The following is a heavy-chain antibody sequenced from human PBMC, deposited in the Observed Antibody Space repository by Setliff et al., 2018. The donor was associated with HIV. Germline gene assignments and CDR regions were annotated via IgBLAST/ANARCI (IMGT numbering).Heavy chain of an antibody. V-gene: IGHV4-61*02. CDR1: GGSISSGSYY. Sequence: KASETLSLTCTVSGGSISSGSYYWSWIRQPAGKGLEWIGRIYTSGNTNYNPSLKSRVTISADTSKKQFSLKLNSVPAADTAVYYCARGRYSSGWYKDAFDIWGQGTMVTVSS. J-gene: IGHJ3*02. D-gene: IGHD6-19*01. CDR2: IYTSGNT. CDR3: ARGRYSSGWYKDAFDI.